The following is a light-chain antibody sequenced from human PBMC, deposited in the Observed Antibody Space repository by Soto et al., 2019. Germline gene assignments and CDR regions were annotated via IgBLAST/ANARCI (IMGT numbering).Light chain of an antibody. J-gene: IGKJ4*01. CDR2: GAS. CDR1: QSVSSSY. Sequence: EIVLTQSPGTLSLSPGERATLSCRASQSVSSSYLAWYQQKPGQTPRLLIYGASTGATGIPARFSGSGSGTEFTLTISSLQSGDFAVYYCQQRSNWPHTFGGGTRWIS. V-gene: IGKV3D-20*02. CDR3: QQRSNWPHT.